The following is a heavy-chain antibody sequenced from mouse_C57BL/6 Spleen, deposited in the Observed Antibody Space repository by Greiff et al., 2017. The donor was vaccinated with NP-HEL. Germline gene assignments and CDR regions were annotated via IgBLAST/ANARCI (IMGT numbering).Heavy chain of an antibody. Sequence: EVQLQQSGPELVKPGASVKISCKASGYTFTDYYMNWVKQSHGKSLEWIGDINPNNGGTSYNQKFKGKATLTVDKSSSTAYMELRSLTSEDSAVYYCARSVTDGSSYWYFDVWGTGTTVTVSS. CDR1: GYTFTDYY. CDR3: ARSVTDGSSYWYFDV. D-gene: IGHD1-1*01. CDR2: INPNNGGT. J-gene: IGHJ1*03. V-gene: IGHV1-26*01.